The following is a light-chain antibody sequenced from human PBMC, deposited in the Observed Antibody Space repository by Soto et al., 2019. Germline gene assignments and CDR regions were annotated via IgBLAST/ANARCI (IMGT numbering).Light chain of an antibody. Sequence: QSALTQPASVSGYPGQSSTISCTGTSSDVGAYNYVSWYQQHPGKAPKLIIYNVSNRPSGVSNRFSGSKSANTASLTIFGLHAEYEADYYCNSFTDRTTVLFGGRTKVTVL. CDR1: SSDVGAYNY. CDR2: NVS. V-gene: IGLV2-14*01. CDR3: NSFTDRTTVL. J-gene: IGLJ2*01.